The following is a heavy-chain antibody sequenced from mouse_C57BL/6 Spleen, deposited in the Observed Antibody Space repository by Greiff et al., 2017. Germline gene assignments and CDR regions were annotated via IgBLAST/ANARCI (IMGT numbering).Heavy chain of an antibody. D-gene: IGHD1-1*01. J-gene: IGHJ3*01. CDR3: TDYGSSFFAY. V-gene: IGHV1-15*01. CDR1: GYTFTDYE. CDR2: IDPETGGT. Sequence: QVQLQQSGAELVRPGASVTLSCKASGYTFTDYEMHWVKQTPVHGLEWIGAIDPETGGTAYNQKFKGKDILTADKSSSTAYMELRSLTSEDSAVYYCTDYGSSFFAYWGQGTLVTVSA.